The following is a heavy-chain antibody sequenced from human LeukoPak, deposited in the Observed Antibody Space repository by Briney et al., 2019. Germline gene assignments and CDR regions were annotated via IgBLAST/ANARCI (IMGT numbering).Heavy chain of an antibody. D-gene: IGHD1-26*01. J-gene: IGHJ6*02. CDR1: GYTFTSYD. V-gene: IGHV1-8*01. CDR3: ARGRKWEPPSLYYYYGMDV. CDR2: MNPNRGNT. Sequence: ASVTVSCKASGYTFTSYDINWLRQATGQGLEWMGWMNPNRGNTGYAQKFQGRVTMNRNTSISTAYMELSSLRSEDTAVYYCARGRKWEPPSLYYYYGMDVWGQGTTVTVSS.